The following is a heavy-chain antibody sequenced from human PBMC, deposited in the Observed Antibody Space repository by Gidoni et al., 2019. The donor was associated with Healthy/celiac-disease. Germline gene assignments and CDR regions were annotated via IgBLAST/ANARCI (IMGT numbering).Heavy chain of an antibody. CDR1: GGSFSGYY. J-gene: IGHJ4*02. V-gene: IGHV4-34*01. CDR3: ARVRVGSSSVYYFDY. CDR2: INHSGST. D-gene: IGHD6-6*01. Sequence: QVQLQQWGAGLFKPSATLSLTCAVYGGSFSGYYWSWIRQPPGKGLEWIGEINHSGSTNYNPSLKSRVTISVDTSKNQFSLKLSSVTAADTAVYYCARVRVGSSSVYYFDYWGQGTLVTVSS.